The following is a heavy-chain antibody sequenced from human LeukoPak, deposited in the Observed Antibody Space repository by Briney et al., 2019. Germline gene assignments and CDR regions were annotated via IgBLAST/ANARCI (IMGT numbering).Heavy chain of an antibody. V-gene: IGHV3-74*01. Sequence: GGSLRLSCAASGFTASGYWMHWVRQHPARGLMWLSYITEDGSGKSYEDSVRGRFTISRDNAKNTVHLQMNSLRVDDTAVYYCARDGQGPFSLDYWGQETRVTVSS. D-gene: IGHD2/OR15-2a*01. CDR2: ITEDGSGK. J-gene: IGHJ4*02. CDR1: GFTASGYW. CDR3: ARDGQGPFSLDY.